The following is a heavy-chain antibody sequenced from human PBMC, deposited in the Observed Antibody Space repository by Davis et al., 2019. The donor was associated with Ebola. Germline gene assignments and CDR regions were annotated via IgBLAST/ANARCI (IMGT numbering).Heavy chain of an antibody. V-gene: IGHV1-46*01. D-gene: IGHD3-10*01. J-gene: IGHJ5*02. CDR1: GYTFTTSF. Sequence: AASVKVSCKPSGYTFTTSFIVWVRQAPGQGLEWMGVINPSGGSATYAQKFQGRVTMTMDTSTSTVYMQLSSLKSGDTALYYCARDLWFGHHWGQGTLVTVSS. CDR3: ARDLWFGHH. CDR2: INPSGGSA.